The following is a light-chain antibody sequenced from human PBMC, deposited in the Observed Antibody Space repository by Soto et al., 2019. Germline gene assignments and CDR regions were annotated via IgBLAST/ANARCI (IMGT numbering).Light chain of an antibody. J-gene: IGKJ1*01. CDR3: QHYNSYSEA. Sequence: EIVLTQSPGTLSLSPGERATLSCRASQSVSSNYLAWYQQKPGQAPRLLIYGASNRATGIPARFSGSGSGTDFTLTISSLQPDDFATYYCQHYNSYSEAFGQGTKVDIK. V-gene: IGKV3-20*01. CDR2: GAS. CDR1: QSVSSNY.